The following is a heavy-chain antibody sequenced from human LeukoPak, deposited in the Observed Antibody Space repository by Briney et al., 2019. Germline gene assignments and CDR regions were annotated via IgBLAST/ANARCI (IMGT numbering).Heavy chain of an antibody. CDR2: ISSSSSYI. CDR1: GFTFSSYS. J-gene: IGHJ4*02. Sequence: GGSLRLSCAASGFTFSSYSMNWVRQAPGKGLEWVSSISSSSSYIYYADSVKGRFTISRDNAKNSLYLQMNSLRAEDTAVYYCARDVSGSYPLGTDYWGQGTLVTVSS. V-gene: IGHV3-21*01. D-gene: IGHD1-26*01. CDR3: ARDVSGSYPLGTDY.